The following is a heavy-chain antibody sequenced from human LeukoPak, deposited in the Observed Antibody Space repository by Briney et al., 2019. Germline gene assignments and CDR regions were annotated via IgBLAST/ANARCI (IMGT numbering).Heavy chain of an antibody. CDR1: GFTFSSYA. CDR3: ARDLDDSSGYYFDY. J-gene: IGHJ4*02. CDR2: ISYDGSNK. Sequence: GGSLRLSCAASGFTFSSYAMSWVRQAPGKGLVWVAVISYDGSNKYYADSVKGRFTISRDNSKNTLYLQMNSLRAEDTAVYYCARDLDDSSGYYFDYWGQGTLVTASS. D-gene: IGHD3-22*01. V-gene: IGHV3-30-3*01.